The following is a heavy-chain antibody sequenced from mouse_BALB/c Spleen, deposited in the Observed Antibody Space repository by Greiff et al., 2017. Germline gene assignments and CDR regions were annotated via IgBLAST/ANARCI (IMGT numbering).Heavy chain of an antibody. CDR1: GYSITSGYS. J-gene: IGHJ4*01. D-gene: IGHD4-1*01. V-gene: IGHV3-6*02. CDR2: ISYDGSN. CDR3: SRGGVGRGNYYAMDY. Sequence: EVKLQASGPGLVKPSQSLSFTCSVTGYSITSGYSWNWIRQFPGNKLGWMGYISYDGSNNYNPSLKNRISIIRDTSKNQFFLKLNSVTTEDTDTYNCSRGGVGRGNYYAMDYWGQGTSVTVSS.